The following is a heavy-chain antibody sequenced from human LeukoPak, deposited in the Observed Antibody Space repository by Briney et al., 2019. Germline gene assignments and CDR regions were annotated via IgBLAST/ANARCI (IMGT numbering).Heavy chain of an antibody. D-gene: IGHD3-10*01. CDR3: ARIGVVLLWFGESKHAFDI. V-gene: IGHV1-18*01. Sequence: ASVKVSCKASGYTFTSYGISWVRQAPGQGLEWMGWISAYNGNTNYAQKLQGRVIMTTDTSTSTAYMELRSLRSDDTAVYYCARIGVVLLWFGESKHAFDIWGQGTMVTVSS. CDR1: GYTFTSYG. J-gene: IGHJ3*02. CDR2: ISAYNGNT.